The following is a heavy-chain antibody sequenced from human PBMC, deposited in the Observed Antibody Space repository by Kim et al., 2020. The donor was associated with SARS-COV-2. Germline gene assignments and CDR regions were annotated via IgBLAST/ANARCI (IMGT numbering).Heavy chain of an antibody. CDR3: ARAYYYDSSGYPGPFYYYGMDV. V-gene: IGHV1-18*04. J-gene: IGHJ6*02. CDR2: ISAYNGNT. Sequence: ASVKVSCKASGYTFTSYGISWVRQAPGQGLEWMGWISAYNGNTNYAQKLQGRVTMTTDTSTSTAYMELRSLRSDDTAVYYCARAYYYDSSGYPGPFYYYGMDVWGQGTTVTVSS. CDR1: GYTFTSYG. D-gene: IGHD3-22*01.